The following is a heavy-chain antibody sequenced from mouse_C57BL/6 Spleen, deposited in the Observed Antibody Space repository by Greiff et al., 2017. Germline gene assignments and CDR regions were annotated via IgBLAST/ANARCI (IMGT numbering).Heavy chain of an antibody. V-gene: IGHV1-42*01. CDR2: INPSTGGT. D-gene: IGHD2-1*01. J-gene: IGHJ4*01. CDR1: GYSFTGYY. Sequence: VQLQPSGPELVKPGASVKISCKASGYSFTGYYMNWVKQSPEKSLEWIGEINPSTGGTTYNQKFKAKATLTVDKSSSTAYMQLKSLTSEDSAVYYCARWDYGNYFYYAMDYWGQGTSVTVSS. CDR3: ARWDYGNYFYYAMDY.